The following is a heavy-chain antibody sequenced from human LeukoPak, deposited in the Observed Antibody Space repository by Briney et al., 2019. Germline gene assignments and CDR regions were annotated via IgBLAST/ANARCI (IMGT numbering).Heavy chain of an antibody. CDR2: ISGSSGII. Sequence: GGSPRLSCAASGFTFNTYTMNWVRQAPGKGLEWVSYISGSSGIIDYADSVRGRFTISRDNAKNSLYLQMNRLRAEDTAVYYCARDWYYYDSSGYLDYWGQGTLVTVSS. D-gene: IGHD3-22*01. CDR3: ARDWYYYDSSGYLDY. V-gene: IGHV3-48*01. CDR1: GFTFNTYT. J-gene: IGHJ4*02.